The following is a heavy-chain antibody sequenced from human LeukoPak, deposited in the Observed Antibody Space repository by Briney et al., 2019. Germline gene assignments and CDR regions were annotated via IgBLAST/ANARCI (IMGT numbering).Heavy chain of an antibody. J-gene: IGHJ4*02. CDR3: ARDLAAAGHFDY. V-gene: IGHV3-7*03. Sequence: HPGRSLRLSCAASGFTFSSSWMSWVRQAPGKGLEWVANMKQDGSEKYYVDSVKGRFTISRDNAKNSLYLQMNSLRAEDTAVYYCARDLAAAGHFDYWGQGTLVTVSS. CDR1: GFTFSSSW. D-gene: IGHD6-13*01. CDR2: MKQDGSEK.